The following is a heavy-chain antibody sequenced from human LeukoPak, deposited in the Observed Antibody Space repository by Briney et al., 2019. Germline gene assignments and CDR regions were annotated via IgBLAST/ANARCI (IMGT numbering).Heavy chain of an antibody. D-gene: IGHD3-10*01. CDR2: MNPNSGGT. CDR3: ARASITMVRGVIIYYYGMDV. J-gene: IGHJ6*02. Sequence: AASVTVSCTASGYTFTGYYMHWVRQAPGQGLEWMGWMNPNSGGTNYAQKFQGRVTMTRDTSISTAYMELSRLRSDDTAVYYCARASITMVRGVIIYYYGMDVWGQGTTVTVSS. CDR1: GYTFTGYY. V-gene: IGHV1-2*02.